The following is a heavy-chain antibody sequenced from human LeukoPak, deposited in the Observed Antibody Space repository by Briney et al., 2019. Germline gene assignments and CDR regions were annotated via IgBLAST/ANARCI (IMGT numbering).Heavy chain of an antibody. D-gene: IGHD3-10*01. J-gene: IGHJ4*02. Sequence: SVKVSCKASGGTFSSYAISWVRQAPGQGLEWMGRIIPIFGTANYAQKFQGRVTMTRDTSISTAYMELSRLRSDDTAVYYCAREGTGGDAHFDYWGQGTLVTVSS. CDR3: AREGTGGDAHFDY. CDR2: IIPIFGTA. CDR1: GGTFSSYA. V-gene: IGHV1-69*05.